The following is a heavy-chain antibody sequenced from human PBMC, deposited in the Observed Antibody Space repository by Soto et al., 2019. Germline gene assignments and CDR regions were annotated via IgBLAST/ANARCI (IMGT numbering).Heavy chain of an antibody. J-gene: IGHJ5*01. V-gene: IGHV1-69*13. D-gene: IGHD1-1*01. Sequence: ASVKVSCKASGGTFSSYANSWVRQAPGQGLEWMGGIIPIFVTANYAQKFQGRVTITADESTSTAYMELSSLRSEDTAVYYCARGLPYKPVARRSLHPSGHAILGSW. CDR3: ARGLPYKPVARRSLHPSGHAILGS. CDR2: IIPIFVTA. CDR1: GGTFSSYA.